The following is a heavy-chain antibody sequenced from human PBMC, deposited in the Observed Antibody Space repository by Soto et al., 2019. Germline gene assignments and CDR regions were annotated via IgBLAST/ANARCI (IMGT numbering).Heavy chain of an antibody. CDR2: IIPIFGTA. J-gene: IGHJ4*02. D-gene: IGHD3-9*01. Sequence: QVQLVQSGAEVKKPGSSVKVSCKASGGTFSSYAISWVRQAPGQGLEWMGGIIPIFGTANYAQKFQGRVTNTADESTSTASMELSSMRSEDTAMYYCARDRGAGVILTGYHNLYYFDCWGQGSLDTVS. CDR3: ARDRGAGVILTGYHNLYYFDC. V-gene: IGHV1-69*01. CDR1: GGTFSSYA.